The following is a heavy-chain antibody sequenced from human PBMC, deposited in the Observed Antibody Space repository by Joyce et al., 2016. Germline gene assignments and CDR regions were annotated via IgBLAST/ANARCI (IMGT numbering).Heavy chain of an antibody. CDR2: INWNTGSM. J-gene: IGHJ4*02. V-gene: IGHV3-9*01. D-gene: IGHD6-19*01. Sequence: EVQLVESGGGLVQPGRSLRLSCAASGFTFGDYSMHWVRQGPGKGLEWVSGINWNTGSMGYADSVKGRFTISRDNAKNSLYLQMNSLRAEDTAFYYCAKDGGSSGGAGWYFDYWGQGTLVTVSS. CDR3: AKDGGSSGGAGWYFDY. CDR1: GFTFGDYS.